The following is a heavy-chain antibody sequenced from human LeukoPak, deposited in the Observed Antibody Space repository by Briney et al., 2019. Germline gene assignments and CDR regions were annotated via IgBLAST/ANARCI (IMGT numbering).Heavy chain of an antibody. J-gene: IGHJ6*03. V-gene: IGHV4-34*01. CDR1: GGSFSGYY. CDR2: INHTGST. D-gene: IGHD3-10*02. CDR3: ARRVKVNFVGVFGEDNNYYYMDV. Sequence: RPSETLSFTCAVYGGSFSGYYWSWISQPPGKGLEWIGEINHTGSTNYNPSLKSRVTISIDTSKNQFSLKLNSVTAADTAVYYCARRVKVNFVGVFGEDNNYYYMDVWGKGTTVTVS.